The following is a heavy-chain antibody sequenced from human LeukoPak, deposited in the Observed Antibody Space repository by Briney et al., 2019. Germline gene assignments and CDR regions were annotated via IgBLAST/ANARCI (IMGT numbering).Heavy chain of an antibody. CDR2: IYPGDSDT. J-gene: IGHJ3*02. V-gene: IGHV5-51*01. CDR3: ARRGYCSGGGCHSNGFDI. CDR1: GYSFSNYW. Sequence: GESLKISCKGSGYSFSNYWIGWVRQMPGKGLEWMGIIYPGDSDTRYSPSFQGQVTISADKSISTAYLQWSSLKASDTAMYYCARRGYCSGGGCHSNGFDIWGQGTMVTVSS. D-gene: IGHD2-15*01.